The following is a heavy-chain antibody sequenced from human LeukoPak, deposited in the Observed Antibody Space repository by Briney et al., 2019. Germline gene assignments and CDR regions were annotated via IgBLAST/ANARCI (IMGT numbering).Heavy chain of an antibody. J-gene: IGHJ3*02. V-gene: IGHV1-69*13. D-gene: IGHD1-14*01. CDR3: AWYQIDDAFDI. CDR2: IIPIFGTV. CDR1: GGTFSIYA. Sequence: ASVKVSCKASGGTFSIYAISWVRQAPGQGLEWMGGIIPIFGTVNYAQKFQGRVTITADESTSTAYMELSSLRSEDTAVYYCAWYQIDDAFDIWGQGTMVTVSS.